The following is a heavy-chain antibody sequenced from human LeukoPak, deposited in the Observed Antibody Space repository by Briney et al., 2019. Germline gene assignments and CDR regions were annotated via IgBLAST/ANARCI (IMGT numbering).Heavy chain of an antibody. Sequence: PSETLSLTCAVYGGSFSGYYWSWIRQPPGKGLEWIGEINHSGSTNYNPSLTSRVTISVDTSKNQFSLKLSSVSAADTAVYYCARVGPPVLVVYAYWFDPWGQGNLVTVSS. CDR3: ARVGPPVLVVYAYWFDP. CDR2: INHSGST. CDR1: GGSFSGYY. D-gene: IGHD2-8*02. V-gene: IGHV4-34*01. J-gene: IGHJ5*02.